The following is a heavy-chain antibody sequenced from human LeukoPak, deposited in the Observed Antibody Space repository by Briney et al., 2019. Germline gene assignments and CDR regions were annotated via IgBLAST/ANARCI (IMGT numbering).Heavy chain of an antibody. Sequence: SETLSLTCTVSGGSISSYYWGWIRQPPGKGLEWIGSIYHSGSTYYNPSLKSRVTISVDTSQNQFSLELSSVTAAETAVYYCARHVGASSSNWFDPWGQGTLVTVSS. CDR2: IYHSGST. CDR1: GGSISSYY. CDR3: ARHVGASSSNWFDP. J-gene: IGHJ5*02. V-gene: IGHV4-38-2*02. D-gene: IGHD1-26*01.